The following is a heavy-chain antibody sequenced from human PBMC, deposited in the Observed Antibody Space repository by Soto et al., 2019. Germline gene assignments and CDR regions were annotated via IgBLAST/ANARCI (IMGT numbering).Heavy chain of an antibody. V-gene: IGHV3-23*01. CDR1: GVTFSNYA. J-gene: IGHJ4*02. Sequence: GGSLRLSCTVSGVTFSNYAMNWVRQAPGKGLEWVSSLSGSGGTTYHADSVKGRFIISRDNSKNTLYLLMNSLRAEDTALYYCAKQRADYGSGADTFYFDSWGQGALVTVS. CDR3: AKQRADYGSGADTFYFDS. D-gene: IGHD3-10*01. CDR2: LSGSGGTT.